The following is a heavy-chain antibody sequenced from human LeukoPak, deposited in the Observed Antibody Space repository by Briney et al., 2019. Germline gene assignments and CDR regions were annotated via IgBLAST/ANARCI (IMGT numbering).Heavy chain of an antibody. D-gene: IGHD1-26*01. V-gene: IGHV3-30-3*01. Sequence: PGRSLRLSCEASGFSLSSYAFHWVRQAPGKGLEWVSFVLFDGRNKNYADSVRGRFTISRDNSKNTLYLQVNSVTYEDTAVYFCVRIVGHTTTDFWGQGTIVTVSS. J-gene: IGHJ4*02. CDR1: GFSLSSYA. CDR3: VRIVGHTTTDF. CDR2: VLFDGRNK.